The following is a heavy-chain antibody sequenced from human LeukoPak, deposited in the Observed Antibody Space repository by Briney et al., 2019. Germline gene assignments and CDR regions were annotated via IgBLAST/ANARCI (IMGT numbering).Heavy chain of an antibody. J-gene: IGHJ5*02. V-gene: IGHV1-2*02. Sequence: ASVKVSRKASGYTFTGYYMHWVRQAPGQGLEWMGWINPNSGGTNYAQKFQGRVTMTRDTSISTAYMELSRLRSDDTAVYYCARPSSSWYSYWFDPWGQGTLVTVSS. CDR3: ARPSSSWYSYWFDP. CDR2: INPNSGGT. CDR1: GYTFTGYY. D-gene: IGHD6-13*01.